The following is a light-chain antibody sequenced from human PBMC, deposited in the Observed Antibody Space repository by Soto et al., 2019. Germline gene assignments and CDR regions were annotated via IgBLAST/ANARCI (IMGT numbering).Light chain of an antibody. V-gene: IGLV8-61*01. Sequence: QTVVTQEPSFSVSPGGTVTLTCGLSSGSVSTSYYPSWYQQTPGQTPRTLIYTTNTRSSGVPDRFSGSILGNKAALTITGAQADDESHYYCVLYMGRGIAVFGGGTKLTVL. CDR3: VLYMGRGIAV. CDR2: TTN. J-gene: IGLJ3*02. CDR1: SGSVSTSYY.